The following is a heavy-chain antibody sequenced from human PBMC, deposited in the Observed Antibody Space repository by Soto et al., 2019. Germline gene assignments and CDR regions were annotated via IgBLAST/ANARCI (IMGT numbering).Heavy chain of an antibody. CDR3: ARDLSTVTLDAMDV. D-gene: IGHD4-4*01. V-gene: IGHV1-18*01. Sequence: ASVKVSCKASGYTFTSYGISWVRQAPGQGLEWMGWISAYNGNTNYAQKLQGRVTMTTDTSTSTAYMELRSLRSDDTAVYYCARDLSTVTLDAMDVWGQGTTVTVSS. CDR1: GYTFTSYG. CDR2: ISAYNGNT. J-gene: IGHJ6*02.